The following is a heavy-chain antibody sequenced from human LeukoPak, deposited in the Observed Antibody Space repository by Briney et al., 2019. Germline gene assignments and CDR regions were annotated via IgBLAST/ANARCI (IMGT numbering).Heavy chain of an antibody. CDR2: INHSGST. J-gene: IGHJ4*02. V-gene: IGHV4-34*01. CDR3: ARGEITIFGVVMSYYFDY. D-gene: IGHD3-3*01. CDR1: GGSFSGYY. Sequence: SETLSLTCAVYGGSFSGYYWSWIRQPPGKGLEWIGEINHSGSTNYNPSLKSRVTISVDTSKNQFSLKLSSVTAADTAVHYCARGEITIFGVVMSYYFDYWGQGTLVTVSS.